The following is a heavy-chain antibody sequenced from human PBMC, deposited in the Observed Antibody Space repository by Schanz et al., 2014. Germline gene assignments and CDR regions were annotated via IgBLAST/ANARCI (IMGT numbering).Heavy chain of an antibody. Sequence: GAEVKKPGASVRVSCKASGYTFTTYAMSWVRQAPGQGLEWVGWISVYTGNTKYGQKVQGRVTMTADTSTSTAYMELRSLRSDDTAVYYCARSAGRDFWSGYYTRFDYWGQGTLVTVSS. D-gene: IGHD3-3*01. V-gene: IGHV1-18*01. CDR1: GYTFTTYA. CDR2: ISVYTGNT. J-gene: IGHJ4*02. CDR3: ARSAGRDFWSGYYTRFDY.